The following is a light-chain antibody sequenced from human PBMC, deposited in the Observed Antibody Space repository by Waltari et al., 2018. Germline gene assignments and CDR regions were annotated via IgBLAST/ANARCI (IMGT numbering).Light chain of an antibody. CDR1: SLRTYY. CDR3: HSRDSSGNVL. V-gene: IGLV3-19*01. J-gene: IGLJ2*01. Sequence: SSELTQDPAVSVALGQTVRITCQGASLRTYYVSWFHQKPGQAPALVIYGKNNRPSGIPDRFSASSSGSTASVTSIGAQAEDEADYYCHSRDSSGNVLIGGGTKLTVV. CDR2: GKN.